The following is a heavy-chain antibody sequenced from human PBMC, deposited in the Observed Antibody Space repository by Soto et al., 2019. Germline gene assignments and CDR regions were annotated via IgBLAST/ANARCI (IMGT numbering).Heavy chain of an antibody. CDR2: MNPNSGNT. V-gene: IGHV1-8*01. Sequence: ASVKVSCKASGYTFTSYDINWVRQATGQGLEWMGWMNPNSGNTGYAQKFQGRVTMTRNTSISTAYMELSSLRSEDTAVYYCERGKMVRGVIINYYLSYTAVWGKGTTVPVSS. CDR3: ERGKMVRGVIINYYLSYTAV. CDR1: GYTFTSYD. J-gene: IGHJ6*03. D-gene: IGHD3-10*01.